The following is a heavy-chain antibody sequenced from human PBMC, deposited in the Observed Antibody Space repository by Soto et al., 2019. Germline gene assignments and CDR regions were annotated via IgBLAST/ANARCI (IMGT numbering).Heavy chain of an antibody. CDR2: IVVGSGNT. Sequence: SVKVSCKASGYTFTSYGISWVRQARGQRLEWIGWIVVGSGNTNYAQKFQERVTITRDMSTSTAYMELSSLRSEDTAVYYCAAAPGEYYFDYWGQGTLVTVS. CDR1: GYTFTSYG. V-gene: IGHV1-58*02. CDR3: AAAPGEYYFDY. J-gene: IGHJ4*02. D-gene: IGHD3-16*01.